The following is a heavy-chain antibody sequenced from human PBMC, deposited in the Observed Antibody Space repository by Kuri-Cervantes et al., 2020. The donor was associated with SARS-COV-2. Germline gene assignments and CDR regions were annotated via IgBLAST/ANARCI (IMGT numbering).Heavy chain of an antibody. CDR1: GGTFSSYA. D-gene: IGHD3-22*01. J-gene: IGHJ5*02. V-gene: IGHV1-69*06. Sequence: SVKVSCKASGGTFSSYAISWVRQAPGQGLEWMGGIIPIFGTANYAQKFQGRVTITADKSTSTAYMELSSLRSEDTAVYYCARHIPPFWYDSSGYPSGFDPWGQGTLVTVSS. CDR3: ARHIPPFWYDSSGYPSGFDP. CDR2: IIPIFGTA.